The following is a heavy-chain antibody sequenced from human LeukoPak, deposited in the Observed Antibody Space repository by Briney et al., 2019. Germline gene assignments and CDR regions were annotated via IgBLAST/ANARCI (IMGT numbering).Heavy chain of an antibody. CDR1: GYTFTGYY. Sequence: GASVKVSCKASGYTFTGYYMHWVRQAPGQGLEWMGWINPNSGGTNYAQKFQGRVTMTRDTSISTAYMELSSLRSEDTAVYYCARDWVQSTFYYYYYGMDVWGQGTTVTVSS. D-gene: IGHD2-2*01. CDR3: ARDWVQSTFYYYYYGMDV. V-gene: IGHV1-2*02. J-gene: IGHJ6*02. CDR2: INPNSGGT.